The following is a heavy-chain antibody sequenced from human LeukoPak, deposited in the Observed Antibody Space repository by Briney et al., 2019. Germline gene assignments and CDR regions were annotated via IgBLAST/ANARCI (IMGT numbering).Heavy chain of an antibody. CDR1: GFTFDDYA. Sequence: GGSLRLSCAASGFTFDDYAMHWVRQAPGKGLEWVSGISWNSGSIMYADSVKGRFTISRDNAKNSLYLQMNSLRAEDMALYYCAKDIYGGNSFAWNFDYWGQGTLVTVSA. J-gene: IGHJ4*02. D-gene: IGHD4-23*01. CDR2: ISWNSGSI. V-gene: IGHV3-9*03. CDR3: AKDIYGGNSFAWNFDY.